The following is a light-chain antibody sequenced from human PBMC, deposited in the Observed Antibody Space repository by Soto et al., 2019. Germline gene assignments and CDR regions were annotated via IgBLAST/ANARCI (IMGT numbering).Light chain of an antibody. Sequence: DIVMTQSPSTLSVSPGERATISCRASQSVSSNLAWYQQKPGQAPRLLIYSASTMPTGIPARFSGSGSGTEFTLTISSLQSEDFAVYYCQQYNNWPQTFGQGTKLEIK. CDR3: QQYNNWPQT. CDR2: SAS. V-gene: IGKV3-15*01. CDR1: QSVSSN. J-gene: IGKJ1*01.